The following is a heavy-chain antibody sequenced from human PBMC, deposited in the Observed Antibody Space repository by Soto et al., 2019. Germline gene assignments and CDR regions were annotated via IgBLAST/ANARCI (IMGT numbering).Heavy chain of an antibody. V-gene: IGHV4-31*11. CDR2: IYYSGST. CDR1: GGSFSSGGYY. D-gene: IGHD3-9*01. J-gene: IGHJ4*02. Sequence: SETLSLTCAVYGGSFSSGGYYWSWIRQHPGKGLEWIGYIYYSGSTYYNPSLKSRVTISVDTSKNQFSLKLSSVTAVDTAVYYCARTDILTGYYSYYFDYWGQGTLVTVSS. CDR3: ARTDILTGYYSYYFDY.